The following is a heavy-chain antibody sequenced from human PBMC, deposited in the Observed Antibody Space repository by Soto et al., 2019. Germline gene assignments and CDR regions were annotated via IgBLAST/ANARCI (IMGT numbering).Heavy chain of an antibody. CDR2: ITYDGSNT. Sequence: GGSLRLSFAALGFVLSSYGMHWVRQAPGKGLEGAAAITYDGSNTYYADSAKGRFTISRDNSKNTVYVQMNSLRAEDTAVYYCAKSYIVVVAAAIGVWGQGTLVTVSS. CDR1: GFVLSSYG. J-gene: IGHJ4*02. V-gene: IGHV3-30*18. CDR3: AKSYIVVVAAAIGV. D-gene: IGHD2-2*01.